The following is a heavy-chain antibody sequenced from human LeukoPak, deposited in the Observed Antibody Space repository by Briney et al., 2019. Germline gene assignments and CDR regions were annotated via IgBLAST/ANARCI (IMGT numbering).Heavy chain of an antibody. CDR2: ISNDGGST. CDR1: GFTFSTYT. Sequence: GGSLRLSCAPSGFTFSTYTMHWVRQAPGKGLEYVSGISNDGGSTFHANSVKGRFTISRDNSKNTLYLQMGSLRTEGMAVYYCARSNFNDIFDYWGQGTLVTVSS. J-gene: IGHJ4*02. V-gene: IGHV3-64*01. CDR3: ARSNFNDIFDY. D-gene: IGHD1-1*01.